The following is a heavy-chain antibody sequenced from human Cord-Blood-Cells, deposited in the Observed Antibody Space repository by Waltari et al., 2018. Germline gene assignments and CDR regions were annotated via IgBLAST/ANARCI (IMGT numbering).Heavy chain of an antibody. D-gene: IGHD3-10*01. J-gene: IGHJ6*02. V-gene: IGHV1-69*01. CDR1: GGPFSSNA. Sequence: QVQVVESGAQVTHPVSSVEAACKTSGGPFSSNASRCVRLALDHGLEWMGGIIPIFGTANYAQKFQGRVTITADESTSTAYMELSSLRSEDTAVYYCARMAVRGVIIKYYYYGMDVWGQGTTVTVSS. CDR3: ARMAVRGVIIKYYYYGMDV. CDR2: IIPIFGTA.